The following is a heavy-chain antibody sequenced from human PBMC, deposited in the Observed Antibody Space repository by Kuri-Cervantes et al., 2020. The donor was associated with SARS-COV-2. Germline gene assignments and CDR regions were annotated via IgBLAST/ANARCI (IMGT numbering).Heavy chain of an antibody. V-gene: IGHV3-74*01. Sequence: GGSLRLSCAASGFTFSSYWMHWVRQAPGKGLVWVSRINSDGSSTSYADSVKGRFTISRDNSKNTLYLQMNSLRAEDTAVYYCAREKVWSGGVIGDWGQGTLVTVSS. CDR2: INSDGSST. D-gene: IGHD2-15*01. CDR3: AREKVWSGGVIGD. CDR1: GFTFSSYW. J-gene: IGHJ4*02.